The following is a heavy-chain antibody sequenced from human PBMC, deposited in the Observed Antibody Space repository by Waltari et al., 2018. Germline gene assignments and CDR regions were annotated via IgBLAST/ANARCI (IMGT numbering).Heavy chain of an antibody. CDR2: IYWNDDK. CDR1: GFSLSTSGVG. V-gene: IGHV2-5*01. J-gene: IGHJ4*02. D-gene: IGHD3-3*01. Sequence: QITLKESGPTLVKPTQTLTLTCTFSGFSLSTSGVGVGWIRQPPGKALEWLALIYWNDDKRYSPSLKSRLTITKDTSKNQVVLTMTNMDPVDTAKYYCAHRARYYDFWSGYYDYWGQGTLVTVSS. CDR3: AHRARYYDFWSGYYDY.